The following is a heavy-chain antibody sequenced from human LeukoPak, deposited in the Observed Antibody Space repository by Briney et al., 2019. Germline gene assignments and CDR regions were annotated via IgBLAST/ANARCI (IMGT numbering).Heavy chain of an antibody. Sequence: GGSLRLSCAASGFTLSSYDMICVRHAPGKGLGWDSSMSGRGDNTYYTDSVRRRFTIYRDNSRNTLYLQMNSLRAEDTAVYYCAKCLLLRSDDYAPFDYWGQGILVTVSS. D-gene: IGHD4-17*01. CDR3: AKCLLLRSDDYAPFDY. CDR2: MSGRGDNT. J-gene: IGHJ4*02. V-gene: IGHV3-23*01. CDR1: GFTLSSYD.